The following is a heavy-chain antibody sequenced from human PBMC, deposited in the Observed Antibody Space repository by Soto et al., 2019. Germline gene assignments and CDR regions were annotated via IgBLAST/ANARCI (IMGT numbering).Heavy chain of an antibody. CDR3: ARDLTPGVVDH. V-gene: IGHV1-18*01. CDR2: FSCYNGNT. CDR1: GYTFTSCG. J-gene: IGHJ4*02. Sequence: QVQVVQSGAEVKKPGASVKVSCKASGYTFTSCGISWARHAPGQWLEWMGWFSCYNGNTKYAEKLQGRVTMTTDTSTSTAYMELRSLGSDDTAVYSCARDLTPGVVDHWGQGTLVTVAS. D-gene: IGHD3-22*01.